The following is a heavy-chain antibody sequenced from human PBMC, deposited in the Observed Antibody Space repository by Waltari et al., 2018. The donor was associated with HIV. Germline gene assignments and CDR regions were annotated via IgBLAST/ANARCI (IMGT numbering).Heavy chain of an antibody. V-gene: IGHV3-7*01. J-gene: IGHJ5*02. CDR2: IKQDVIEK. D-gene: IGHD2-2*01. CDR3: ARRSTSCGFDP. CDR1: GFTFSSYW. Sequence: EVQLVESGGGLVQPGGSLRLACAASGFTFSSYWMSWARQALGKGLDCVANIKQDVIEKDYVDSVKVRFTISRDNAKNSLYLQMNSLRAEDTAVYYCARRSTSCGFDPWGQGTLVTVSS.